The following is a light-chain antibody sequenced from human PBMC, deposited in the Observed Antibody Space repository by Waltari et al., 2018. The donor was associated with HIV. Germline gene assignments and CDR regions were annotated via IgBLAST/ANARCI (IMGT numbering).Light chain of an antibody. CDR2: DTS. CDR3: QQYDKWPPFT. V-gene: IGKV3-15*01. Sequence: EIVMTQSPVTLSVSPEERATLSCRASESLSSNLAWYHQKPGQAPRLLIYDTSTRATGVPARFRGSGSETEFTLTISSLQSEDFAVYYCQQYDKWPPFTFGQGTKLEIK. CDR1: ESLSSN. J-gene: IGKJ2*01.